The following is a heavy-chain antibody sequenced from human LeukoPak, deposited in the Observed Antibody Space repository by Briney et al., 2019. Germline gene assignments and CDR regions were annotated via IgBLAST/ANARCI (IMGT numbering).Heavy chain of an antibody. J-gene: IGHJ4*02. V-gene: IGHV3-21*06. CDR2: IDSSGGYM. CDR1: GFTFSYYW. CDR3: LRGDRRDY. Sequence: GSLRLSCAASGFTFSYYWMGWVRQAPGKGLEWVSSIDSSGGYMFYADSVKGRFIISRDNAKDSLYLQMNSLRVEDTAVYYCLRGDRRDYWGQGTLVTVSS.